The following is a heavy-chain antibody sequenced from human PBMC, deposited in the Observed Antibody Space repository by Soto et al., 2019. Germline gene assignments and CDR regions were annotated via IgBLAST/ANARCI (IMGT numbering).Heavy chain of an antibody. D-gene: IGHD3-10*01. CDR2: IIPILGIA. V-gene: IGHV1-69*08. J-gene: IGHJ4*02. CDR3: ARDDGSDQFTGPGVNYFDY. CDR1: GGTFSSYT. Sequence: QVQLVQSGAEVKKPGSSVKVSCKASGGTFSSYTISWVRQAPGQGLEWMGRIIPILGIANYAQKFQGRVTITADKSTSTAYMELSSLRSEDTAVYYCARDDGSDQFTGPGVNYFDYWGQGTLVTVSS.